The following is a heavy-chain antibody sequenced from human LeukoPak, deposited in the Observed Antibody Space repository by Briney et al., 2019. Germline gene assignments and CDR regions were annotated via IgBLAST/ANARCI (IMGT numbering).Heavy chain of an antibody. CDR2: ISGSGGTT. V-gene: IGHV3-23*01. CDR1: GFTFSAYG. D-gene: IGHD5-18*01. J-gene: IGHJ4*02. Sequence: GGSLRLSCAASGFTFSAYGMSWVRQAPGKGLEWVSSISGSGGTTYGADSVKGRFTISRDNSKNTLYLQMNSLRAEDTAVYYCAKVYTYGDSWGQGTLVTVSS. CDR3: AKVYTYGDS.